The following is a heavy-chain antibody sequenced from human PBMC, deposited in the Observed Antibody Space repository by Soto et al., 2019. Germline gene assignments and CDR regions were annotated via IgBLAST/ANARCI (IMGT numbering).Heavy chain of an antibody. D-gene: IGHD3-3*01. CDR2: IKSKTDGGTT. CDR3: TTFLEWWYNDIDTRYYTAWY. V-gene: IGHV3-15*01. Sequence: KGKEWVGRIKSKTDGGTTDYAAPVKGRFTISRDDSKNTLYLQMNSLKTEDTAVYYCTTFLEWWYNDIDTRYYTAWY. J-gene: IGHJ2*01.